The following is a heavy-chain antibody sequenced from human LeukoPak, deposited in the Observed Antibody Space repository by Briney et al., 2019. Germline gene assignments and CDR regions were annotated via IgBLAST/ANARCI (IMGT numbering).Heavy chain of an antibody. D-gene: IGHD5-24*01. CDR2: IDPSGGST. J-gene: IGHJ4*02. CDR1: GYTFTGYY. Sequence: ASVKVSCKDSGYTFTGYYMHWVRQAPGQGLEWMGVIDPSGGSTSCAQKFQGRVTMTRDTSTSTVYMELSSLRSEDTAVYFCARRRDGYSFFDSWGQGTLVTVSS. V-gene: IGHV1-46*01. CDR3: ARRRDGYSFFDS.